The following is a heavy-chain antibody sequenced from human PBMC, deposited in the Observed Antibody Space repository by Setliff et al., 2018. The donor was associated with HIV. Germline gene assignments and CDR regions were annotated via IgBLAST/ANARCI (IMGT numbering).Heavy chain of an antibody. CDR3: ARQSVAVNPTA. CDR2: RYYSGST. V-gene: IGHV4-39*01. CDR1: GGSISSSSYY. J-gene: IGHJ5*02. D-gene: IGHD2-15*01. Sequence: SETLSLTCTVSGGSISSSSYYWGWIRQPPGKGLEWIGSRYYSGSTYYNPSLKSRVTISVDTSKNQFSLKLSSVTAADTAVYYCARQSVAVNPTAWGQGTLVTVSS.